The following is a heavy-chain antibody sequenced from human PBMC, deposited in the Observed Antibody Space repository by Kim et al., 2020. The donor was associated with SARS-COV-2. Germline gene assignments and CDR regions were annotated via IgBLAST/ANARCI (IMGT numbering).Heavy chain of an antibody. CDR2: IYSGGST. D-gene: IGHD2-2*01. CDR3: ARGVVPAAISDY. Sequence: GGSLRLSCAASGFTVSSNYMSWVRQAPGKGLEWVSVIYSGGSTYYADSVKGRFTISRDNSKNTLYLQMNSLRAEDTAVYYCARGVVPAAISDYWGQGTLVTVSS. V-gene: IGHV3-66*02. J-gene: IGHJ4*02. CDR1: GFTVSSNY.